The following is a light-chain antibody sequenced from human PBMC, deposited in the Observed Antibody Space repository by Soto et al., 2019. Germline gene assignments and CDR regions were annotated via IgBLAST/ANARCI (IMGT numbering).Light chain of an antibody. J-gene: IGKJ2*01. CDR2: LAS. CDR3: QQSYNTPPDT. CDR1: QSITTY. V-gene: IGKV1-39*01. Sequence: DIQMTQSPSSLSASVGDRVTITCRASQSITTYLNWYQQKPGKAPNLLIYLASSLQSGVPSRFSGSGFGTDFTLTIYSLQAEDSATYYCQQSYNTPPDTFGQGTKLEIK.